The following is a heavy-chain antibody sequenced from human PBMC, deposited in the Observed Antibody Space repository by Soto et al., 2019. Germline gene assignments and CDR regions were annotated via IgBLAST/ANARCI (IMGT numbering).Heavy chain of an antibody. D-gene: IGHD4-4*01. J-gene: IGHJ6*02. CDR2: IKQDGSEK. Sequence: LRLSCAASGFTSSSYWMNWGRQAPGKGLEWVANIKQDGSEKYYVDSVKGRFTISRDNAKNSLYLQMNSLRAEDTAVYYCAREIKTTAIKYYYYGMDVWGQGTTVTVSS. CDR3: AREIKTTAIKYYYYGMDV. V-gene: IGHV3-7*01. CDR1: GFTSSSYW.